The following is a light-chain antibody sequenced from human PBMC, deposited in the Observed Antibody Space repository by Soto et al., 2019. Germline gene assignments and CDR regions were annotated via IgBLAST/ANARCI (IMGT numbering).Light chain of an antibody. V-gene: IGKV1-16*02. CDR3: QQYHSYPLT. CDR1: QDIKNY. J-gene: IGKJ4*01. CDR2: AAS. Sequence: DIQITQSPSSLSASVGDTVTIACRASQDIKNYLAWFQQKPGKAPKSLIFAASSLQSGVPSKFIGTGSGTDFTLTISSMQAEDVANYFCQQYHSYPLTFGGGTKVDIK.